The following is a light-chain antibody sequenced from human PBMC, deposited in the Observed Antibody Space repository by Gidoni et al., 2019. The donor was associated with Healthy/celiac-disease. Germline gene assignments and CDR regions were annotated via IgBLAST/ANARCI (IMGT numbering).Light chain of an antibody. CDR3: QQYDNLPA. J-gene: IGKJ2*01. CDR1: QDMSNY. Sequence: DIQMNTSPSSLSASVGDRVTITCQASQDMSNYLNWYQQKPGKAPKLLIYDASNLETGVPSRFSGSGSGTDFTFTISSLQPEDIATYYCQQYDNLPAFGQGTKLEIK. CDR2: DAS. V-gene: IGKV1-33*01.